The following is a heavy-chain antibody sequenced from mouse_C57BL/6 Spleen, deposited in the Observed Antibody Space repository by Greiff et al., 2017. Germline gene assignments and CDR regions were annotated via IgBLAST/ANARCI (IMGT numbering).Heavy chain of an antibody. V-gene: IGHV1-64*01. CDR1: GYTFTSYW. Sequence: QVQLQQPGAELVKPGASVKLSCKASGYTFTSYWMHWVKQRPGQGLEWIGMIHPNSGSTNYNEKFKSKATLTVDKSSSTAYMQLRSLTSEDSAVYYCARRRALYDGYLDYWGQGTSVTVSS. J-gene: IGHJ4*01. CDR2: IHPNSGST. CDR3: ARRRALYDGYLDY. D-gene: IGHD2-3*01.